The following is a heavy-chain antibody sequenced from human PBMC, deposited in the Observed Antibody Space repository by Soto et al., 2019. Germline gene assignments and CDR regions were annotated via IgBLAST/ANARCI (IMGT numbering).Heavy chain of an antibody. V-gene: IGHV1-2*02. J-gene: IGHJ4*02. CDR3: ARDRLLGYCSSTSCYELDATVGDY. Sequence: ASVKGSCKASGYTFTGYYMHWVRQAPGQGLEWMGWINPNSGGTNYAQKFQGRVTMTRDTSISTAYMELSRLRSDDTAVYYCARDRLLGYCSSTSCYELDATVGDYWGQGTLVTVSS. CDR2: INPNSGGT. D-gene: IGHD2-2*01. CDR1: GYTFTGYY.